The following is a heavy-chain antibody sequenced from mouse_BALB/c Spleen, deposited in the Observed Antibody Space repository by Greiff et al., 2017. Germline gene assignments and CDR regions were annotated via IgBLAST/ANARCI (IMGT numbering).Heavy chain of an antibody. CDR3: ARGYCVRVYAMEY. Sequence: VQLQQSGAELVKPGASVKLSCTASGFNIKDTYMHWVKQRPEQGLEWIGRIDPANGNTNYDPKFQGKATITADTSSNTTYLQLSSLTSEDTAVYYSARGYCVRVYAMEYWGQGTSVTVSA. CDR2: IDPANGNT. D-gene: IGHD2-3*01. J-gene: IGHJ4*01. V-gene: IGHV14-3*02. CDR1: GFNIKDTY.